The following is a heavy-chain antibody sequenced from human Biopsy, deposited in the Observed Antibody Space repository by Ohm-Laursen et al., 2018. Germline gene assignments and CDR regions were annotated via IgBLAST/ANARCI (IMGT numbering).Heavy chain of an antibody. V-gene: IGHV1-24*01. Sequence: SVKVSCKISGSRLTEVSMHWARQAPGKGLEWMGGFAPENGKTIYAQKFQGRVTMTEDTSTDTAYMELSNLRSEDTAVYYCAGDINNWNVNYWGQGTLVIVSS. CDR1: GSRLTEVS. D-gene: IGHD1-20*01. CDR2: FAPENGKT. J-gene: IGHJ4*02. CDR3: AGDINNWNVNY.